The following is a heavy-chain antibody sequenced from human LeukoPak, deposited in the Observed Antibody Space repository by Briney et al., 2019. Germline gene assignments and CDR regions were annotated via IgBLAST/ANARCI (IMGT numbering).Heavy chain of an antibody. J-gene: IGHJ4*02. Sequence: GGSLRLSCAASGFTFSSYGMHWVRQAPGKGLEWVAVIWYDGSNKYYADSVKGRFTISRDNAKNSLYLQMNSLRAEDTAVYYCARDDTAPTYYYDSSGYSGWGQGTLVTVSS. D-gene: IGHD3-22*01. V-gene: IGHV3-33*01. CDR2: IWYDGSNK. CDR3: ARDDTAPTYYYDSSGYSG. CDR1: GFTFSSYG.